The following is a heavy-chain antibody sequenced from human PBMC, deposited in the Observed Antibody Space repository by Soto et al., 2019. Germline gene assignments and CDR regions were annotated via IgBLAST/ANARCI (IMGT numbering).Heavy chain of an antibody. CDR2: MNPNSGHT. V-gene: IGHV1-8*01. CDR1: GYTFINYD. D-gene: IGHD1-26*01. CDR3: AIVIEGQFALCEL. J-gene: IGHJ4*02. Sequence: QVQLVQSGAEVKKPGASVKVSCKASGYTFINYDINWVRQATGQGLEWMGWMNPNSGHTGYAQKVQGRVSMTRNTSIRTAYMELSSLRSEYTAVYYCAIVIEGQFALCELWGQGTLPTVPS.